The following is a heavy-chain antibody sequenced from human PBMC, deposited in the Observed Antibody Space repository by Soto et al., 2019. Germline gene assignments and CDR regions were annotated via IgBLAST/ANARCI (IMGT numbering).Heavy chain of an antibody. Sequence: EVQLVESGGGLVKPGGSLRLSCAASGFSFSNAWMNWVRQAPGKGLEWIGRIKTAGGTTDYAAPVKGRFTMSRDDSKTTVYLQINSLKTEDTAVYYCTTAPDYGGQGTLVTVSS. V-gene: IGHV3-15*01. CDR2: IKTAGGTT. CDR3: TTAPDY. CDR1: GFSFSNAW. J-gene: IGHJ4*02.